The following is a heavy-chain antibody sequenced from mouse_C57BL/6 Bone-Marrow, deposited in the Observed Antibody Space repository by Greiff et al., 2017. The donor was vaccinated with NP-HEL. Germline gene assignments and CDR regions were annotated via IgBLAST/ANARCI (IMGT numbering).Heavy chain of an antibody. V-gene: IGHV1-53*01. CDR1: GHTFTSYW. D-gene: IGHD2-5*01. CDR2: INPSNGGT. CDR3: ARRGGYSNYAYWYFDV. J-gene: IGHJ1*03. Sequence: QVQLQQPGTELVKPGASVKLSCKASGHTFTSYWMHWVKQRPGQGLEWIGNINPSNGGTNYNEKFKSKATLTVDKSSSTAYMQLSSLTSEDSAVYYCARRGGYSNYAYWYFDVWGTGTTVTVSS.